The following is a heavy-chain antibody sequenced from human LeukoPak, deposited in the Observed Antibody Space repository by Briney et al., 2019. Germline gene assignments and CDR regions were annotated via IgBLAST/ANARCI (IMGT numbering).Heavy chain of an antibody. CDR1: GFTFSSYE. V-gene: IGHV3-48*01. J-gene: IGHJ4*02. CDR2: ISSSSSTI. Sequence: GGSLRLSCAASGFTFSSYEMNWVRQAPGKGLEWVSYISSSSSTIYYADSVKGRFTISRDNAKNSLYLQMNSLRAEDTAVYYCARGGNYYDSSGVHIDFDYWGQGTLVTVSS. D-gene: IGHD3-22*01. CDR3: ARGGNYYDSSGVHIDFDY.